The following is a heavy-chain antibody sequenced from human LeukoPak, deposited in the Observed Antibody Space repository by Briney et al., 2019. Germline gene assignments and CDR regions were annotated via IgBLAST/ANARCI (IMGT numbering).Heavy chain of an antibody. V-gene: IGHV1-18*01. J-gene: IGHJ4*02. Sequence: GAVTVSCRASGYTFPDYDISWVGQAPGKGVEGMVLITSYNTNTNYSHNFLGRVTITTATSTTTAYQELRSLSSDDTAVYFCARATRARTRPLDYWGQGTLVTVSS. CDR2: ITSYNTNT. CDR3: ARATRARTRPLDY. D-gene: IGHD5-12*01. CDR1: GYTFPDYD.